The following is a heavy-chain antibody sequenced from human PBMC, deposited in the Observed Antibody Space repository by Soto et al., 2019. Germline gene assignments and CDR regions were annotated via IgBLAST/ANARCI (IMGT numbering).Heavy chain of an antibody. CDR1: GGTFSSYA. CDR2: IIPIFGTA. CDR3: ARHLRTGFDYYYYYMDV. V-gene: IGHV1-69*13. D-gene: IGHD7-27*01. J-gene: IGHJ6*03. Sequence: ASVKVSCKASGGTFSSYAISWVRQAPGQGLEWMGGIIPIFGTANYAQKFQGRVTITADESTSTAYMELSSLRSEDTAVYYCARHLRTGFDYYYYYMDVWGKGTTVTVSS.